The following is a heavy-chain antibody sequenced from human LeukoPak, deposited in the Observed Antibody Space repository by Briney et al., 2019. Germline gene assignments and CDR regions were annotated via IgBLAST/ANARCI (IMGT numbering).Heavy chain of an antibody. D-gene: IGHD3-9*01. J-gene: IGHJ4*02. CDR2: IIPIFGTA. Sequence: SVKVSCKASGGTFSSYAISWVRQAPGQGLEWMGGIIPIFGTANYAQKFQGRVTITADESTSTAYMELSSLRSEDMAVYYCARDGRRGEDYDILTGYYAFDYWGQGTLVTVSS. CDR1: GGTFSSYA. CDR3: ARDGRRGEDYDILTGYYAFDY. V-gene: IGHV1-69*13.